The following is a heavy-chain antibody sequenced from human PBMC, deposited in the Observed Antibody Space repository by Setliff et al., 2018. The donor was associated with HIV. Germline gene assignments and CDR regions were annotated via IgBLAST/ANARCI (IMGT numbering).Heavy chain of an antibody. CDR3: TRHRGSFDY. Sequence: QPGGSLRLSCAASGFSNSALHWVRQAPGKGLEWVGRIRSKANNYATEYGASVKGRFIISRDDSKNMAYLQMNSLRTEDTAIYYCTRHRGSFDYWGLGTLVTVSS. CDR1: GFSNSA. J-gene: IGHJ4*02. CDR2: IRSKANNYAT. D-gene: IGHD1-26*01. V-gene: IGHV3-73*01.